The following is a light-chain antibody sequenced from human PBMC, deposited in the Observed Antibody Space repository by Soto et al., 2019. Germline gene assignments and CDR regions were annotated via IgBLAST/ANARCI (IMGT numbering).Light chain of an antibody. J-gene: IGKJ1*01. Sequence: DIHMTQSPSSLSPSVGDRVTLTCRASQSISRHLNWYQQKAGRAPRLIIYGASNLQTGVPSRFSARGSGTEFTLTSSSLLPEDFATYFCQQYNTYPWTFGQGTTVEIK. CDR3: QQYNTYPWT. CDR2: GAS. V-gene: IGKV1-39*01. CDR1: QSISRH.